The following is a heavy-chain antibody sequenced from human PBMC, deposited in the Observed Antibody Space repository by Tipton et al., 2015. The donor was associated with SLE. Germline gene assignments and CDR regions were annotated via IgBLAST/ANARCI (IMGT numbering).Heavy chain of an antibody. V-gene: IGHV4-34*01. CDR1: GGSISSYY. CDR2: INHSGST. Sequence: TLSLTCTVSGGSISSYYWSWIRQPPGKGLEWIGEINHSGSTNYNPSLKSRVTISVDTSKNQFSLKLSSVTAADTAVYYCAREATVTPRAFDIWGQGTMVTVSS. CDR3: AREATVTPRAFDI. D-gene: IGHD4-11*01. J-gene: IGHJ3*02.